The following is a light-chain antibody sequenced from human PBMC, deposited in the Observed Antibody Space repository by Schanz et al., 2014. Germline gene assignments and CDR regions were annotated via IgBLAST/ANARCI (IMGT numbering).Light chain of an antibody. Sequence: EIVLTQSPATLSLSPGERATLSCRASQSVSSSYLAWYQQKPGQAPRLLIYGASSRATGIPDRFSGSGSGTDFTLTISRLEPEDFAVYYCQQYYNWPPAWTFGQGTKVEFK. CDR1: QSVSSSY. CDR2: GAS. V-gene: IGKV3-20*01. J-gene: IGKJ1*01. CDR3: QQYYNWPPAWT.